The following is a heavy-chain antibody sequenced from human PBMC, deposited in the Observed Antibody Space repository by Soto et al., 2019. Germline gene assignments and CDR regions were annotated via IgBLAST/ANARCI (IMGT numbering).Heavy chain of an antibody. CDR2: ISGYNGNT. CDR3: ARDPGFGFGYSYAFAMDV. D-gene: IGHD5-18*01. V-gene: IGHV1-18*01. CDR1: GYTFSNYG. Sequence: QVQLVQSGAEVKKPGASVKVSCKASGYTFSNYGISWVRQGPGQGLEWMGWISGYNGNTHYEEKVQDRIKMTTDTSTSRTYLELRSLRSDDTAVYFCARDPGFGFGYSYAFAMDVWGQGTTVTVSS. J-gene: IGHJ6*02.